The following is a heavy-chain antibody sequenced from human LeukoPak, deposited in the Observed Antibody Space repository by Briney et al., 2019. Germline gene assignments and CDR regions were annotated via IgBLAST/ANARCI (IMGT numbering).Heavy chain of an antibody. CDR1: GFTFTNYA. D-gene: IGHD3-10*01. Sequence: GGSLRLSCAASGFTFTNYAMTWVRQAPGKGLEWVSGIGSTTYYADSVKGRFTISRDDSKNTLYLQMNSLTVEDTAIYYCAKRGAYGTLNYYGTGVWGQGTTVTVSS. CDR2: IGSTT. CDR3: AKRGAYGTLNYYGTGV. V-gene: IGHV3-23*01. J-gene: IGHJ6*02.